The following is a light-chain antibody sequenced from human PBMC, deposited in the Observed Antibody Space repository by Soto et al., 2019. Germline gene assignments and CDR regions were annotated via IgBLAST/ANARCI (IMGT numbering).Light chain of an antibody. V-gene: IGLV1-51*01. Sequence: QSVLTQPPSVSEAPGEKVTISCSGSSSNIGSNYVSWYQQFPRTAPKLLIYDDNKRPSGIPDRFSGSKSGTSATLGITGLQTGDEADYYCGAWDSSLSVVLFGGGTKLTVL. J-gene: IGLJ2*01. CDR1: SSNIGSNY. CDR3: GAWDSSLSVVL. CDR2: DDN.